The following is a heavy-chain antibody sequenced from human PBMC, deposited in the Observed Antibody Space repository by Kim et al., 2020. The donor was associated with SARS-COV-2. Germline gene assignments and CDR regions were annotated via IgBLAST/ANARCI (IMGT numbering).Heavy chain of an antibody. CDR3: ARGMFRSGFDV. CDR2: ISRDGRGT. V-gene: IGHV3-74*01. Sequence: GGSLRLSCAAAGFSSSSYWINWVRQPPGKGLEWVSRISRDGRGTHYAESVKGRFTMSRDSAENTVFLQMNSLGAEDTAVYYCARGMFRSGFDVWGQRSTVSVSS. J-gene: IGHJ6*02. D-gene: IGHD3-10*02. CDR1: GFSSSSYW.